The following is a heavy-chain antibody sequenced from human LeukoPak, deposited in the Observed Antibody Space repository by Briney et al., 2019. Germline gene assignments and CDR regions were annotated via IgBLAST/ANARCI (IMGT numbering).Heavy chain of an antibody. Sequence: GGSLRLSCAASGFTFSSYEMNWIRQAPGEGLEWVSYISYSGTIYYADSVKGRFTISRDNAKNSLYLQMNNLRADDTAVYYCAREVDSVIGSIDYWGQGTLVTVSS. J-gene: IGHJ4*02. CDR3: AREVDSVIGSIDY. D-gene: IGHD3-22*01. CDR1: GFTFSSYE. CDR2: ISYSGTI. V-gene: IGHV3-48*03.